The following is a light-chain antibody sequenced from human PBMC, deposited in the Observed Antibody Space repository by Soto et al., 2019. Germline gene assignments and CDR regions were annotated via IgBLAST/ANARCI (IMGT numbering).Light chain of an antibody. CDR3: SSYAGSNNSV. J-gene: IGLJ1*01. Sequence: QSVLTQPPSASGTPGQRVTISCSGSSSDIGAYIYVSWYQQHPGKAPKLMISEVSRRPSGVPERFSGSKSGNTASLTVSGLHADDAAHYYCSSYAGSNNSVFGTGTKV. V-gene: IGLV2-8*01. CDR1: SSDIGAYIY. CDR2: EVS.